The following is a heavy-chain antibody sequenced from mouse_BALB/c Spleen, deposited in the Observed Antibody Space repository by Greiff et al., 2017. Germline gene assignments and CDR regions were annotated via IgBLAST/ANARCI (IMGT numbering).Heavy chain of an antibody. J-gene: IGHJ4*01. CDR3: ARRGYGDAMDY. CDR2: IYPGDGDT. CDR1: GYTFTSYW. Sequence: VKLQQSGAELARPGASVKLSCKASGYTFTSYWMQWVKQRPGQGLEWIGAIYPGDGDTRYTQKFKGKATLTADKSSSTAYMQLSSLASEDSAVYYCARRGYGDAMDYWGQGTSVTVSS. D-gene: IGHD2-14*01. V-gene: IGHV1-87*01.